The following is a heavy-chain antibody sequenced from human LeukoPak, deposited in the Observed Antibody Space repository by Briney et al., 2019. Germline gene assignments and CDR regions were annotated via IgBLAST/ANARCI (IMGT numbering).Heavy chain of an antibody. CDR3: AREDGFYDGSGYSSY. Sequence: GGSLRLSCAASGFTFSDYGMNWVRQAPGKGLEWVSSITRTGAHKYYADSVKGRFAISRDNAKNSLFLQMNSLRAEDTAVYFCAREDGFYDGSGYSSYWGQGSLVTVSS. CDR2: ITRTGAHK. V-gene: IGHV3-21*06. J-gene: IGHJ4*02. D-gene: IGHD3-22*01. CDR1: GFTFSDYG.